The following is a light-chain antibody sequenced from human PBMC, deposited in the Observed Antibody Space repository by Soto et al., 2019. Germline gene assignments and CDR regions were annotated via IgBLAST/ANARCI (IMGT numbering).Light chain of an antibody. CDR1: QSIDIY. CDR3: QQSYSHPT. J-gene: IGKJ1*01. CDR2: IAS. Sequence: QLTQPQTTLSASVGDRVTIACRASQSIDIYLNWYQQKPGKASKLLIYIASNLQGGVPSRFSGSGSGTDFTLTISSLQPGDFATYYCQQSYSHPTFGQGTKV. V-gene: IGKV1-39*01.